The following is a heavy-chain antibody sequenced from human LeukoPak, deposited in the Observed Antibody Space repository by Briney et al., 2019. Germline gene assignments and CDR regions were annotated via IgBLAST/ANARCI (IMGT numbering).Heavy chain of an antibody. J-gene: IGHJ4*02. CDR1: GGSISSSSYY. CDR2: IYYSGST. D-gene: IGHD2-21*01. CDR3: ARRSRSGGAPPGDCYDC. Sequence: PSETLSLTCTVSGGSISSSSYYWGWIRQPPGKGLEWIGSIYYSGSTYYNPSLKSRVTISVDTSKNQFSLKLSSVTAADTAVYYCARRSRSGGAPPGDCYDCWGQGTLVTVSS. V-gene: IGHV4-39*01.